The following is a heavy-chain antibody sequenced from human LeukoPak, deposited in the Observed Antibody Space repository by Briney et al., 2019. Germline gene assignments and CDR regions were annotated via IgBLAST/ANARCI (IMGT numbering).Heavy chain of an antibody. D-gene: IGHD3-22*01. J-gene: IGHJ3*02. CDR2: IYYSGST. Sequence: SETLSLTCTVSGASVSSGSYYWSWIRQPPGKGLEWIGYIYYSGSTNYNPSLKSRVTISVDTSKNQFSLKLSSVTAADTAVYYCARDSQSPYHYDSSGPDAFDIWGQGTMVTVSS. CDR1: GASVSSGSYY. V-gene: IGHV4-61*01. CDR3: ARDSQSPYHYDSSGPDAFDI.